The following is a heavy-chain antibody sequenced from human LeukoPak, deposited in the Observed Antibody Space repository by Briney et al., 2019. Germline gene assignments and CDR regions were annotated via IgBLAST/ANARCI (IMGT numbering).Heavy chain of an antibody. V-gene: IGHV4-59*12. Sequence: SETLSLTCTVSGGSISSYYWSWIRQPPGKGLEWIGYIYHSGSTYYNPSLKSRVTISVDRSKNQFSLKLSSVTAADTAVYYCARGSRITMVRGAIAKNWYFDLWGRGTLVTVSS. CDR1: GGSISSYY. J-gene: IGHJ2*01. CDR3: ARGSRITMVRGAIAKNWYFDL. CDR2: IYHSGST. D-gene: IGHD3-10*01.